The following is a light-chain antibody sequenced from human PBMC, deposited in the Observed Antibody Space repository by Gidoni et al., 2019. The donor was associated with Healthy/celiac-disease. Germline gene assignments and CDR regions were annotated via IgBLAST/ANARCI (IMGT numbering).Light chain of an antibody. CDR3: QQRSNWPPRIT. CDR1: QSVSSY. CDR2: DAS. J-gene: IGKJ5*01. V-gene: IGKV3-11*01. Sequence: EIVLTQSPATLSLSPVERATLSCRASQSVSSYLAWYQPKPGQAPRLLIYDASNRATGIPARFSGSGSGTDFTLTISSLEPEDFAVYYCQQRSNWPPRITFGQGTRLEIK.